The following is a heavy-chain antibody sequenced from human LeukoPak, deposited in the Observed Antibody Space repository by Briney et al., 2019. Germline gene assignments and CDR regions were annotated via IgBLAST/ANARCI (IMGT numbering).Heavy chain of an antibody. J-gene: IGHJ4*02. Sequence: GESLKISCKGSGYSFTSYWISWVRQMPGKGLEWMGRIDPSDSYTNYSPSFQGHVTISADKSISTAYLQWSSLKASDTAMYYCAICGCSGGSCYGPFVYWGQGTLVTVSS. D-gene: IGHD2-15*01. V-gene: IGHV5-10-1*01. CDR2: IDPSDSYT. CDR3: AICGCSGGSCYGPFVY. CDR1: GYSFTSYW.